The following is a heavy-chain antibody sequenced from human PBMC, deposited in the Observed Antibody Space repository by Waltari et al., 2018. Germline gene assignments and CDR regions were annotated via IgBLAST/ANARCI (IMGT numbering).Heavy chain of an antibody. Sequence: QVQLVQSGAEVKKPGASVRVSCKASGYTFTTYGFSWVRQAPRQGLEWMGWISTYNGNRNYAQKFQGRVTMATDTSTSTAYMELRSLTSDDTAVYYCARTRVLITPSHMDVWGKGTTVTISS. V-gene: IGHV1-18*01. D-gene: IGHD3-16*01. CDR2: ISTYNGNR. CDR1: GYTFTTYG. J-gene: IGHJ6*03. CDR3: ARTRVLITPSHMDV.